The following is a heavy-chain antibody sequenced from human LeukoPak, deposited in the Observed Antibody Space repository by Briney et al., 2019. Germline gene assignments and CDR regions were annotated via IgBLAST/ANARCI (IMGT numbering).Heavy chain of an antibody. V-gene: IGHV1-24*01. Sequence: ASVKVSCKVSGYTLTESSMHWVRQAPGKGLEWMGGFDPEDGETIYAQKFQGRVTMTEDTSTDTAYMELSSLRSEDTAVYYCATHYSSGWYYFDYWGQGTLVTVSS. CDR1: GYTLTESS. J-gene: IGHJ4*02. CDR2: FDPEDGET. D-gene: IGHD6-19*01. CDR3: ATHYSSGWYYFDY.